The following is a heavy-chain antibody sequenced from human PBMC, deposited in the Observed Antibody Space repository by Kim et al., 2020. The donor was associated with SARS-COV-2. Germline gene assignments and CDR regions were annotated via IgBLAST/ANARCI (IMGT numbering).Heavy chain of an antibody. J-gene: IGHJ6*02. D-gene: IGHD5-12*01. CDR2: INAGNGNT. CDR1: GYTFTSYA. Sequence: ASVKVSCKASGYTFTSYAMHWVRQAPGQRLEWMGWINAGNGNTKYSQKFQGRVTITRDTSASTAYMELSSLRSEDAAVYYCARNSGYDYGYYYYYGMDVWGQGTTVTVSS. CDR3: ARNSGYDYGYYYYYGMDV. V-gene: IGHV1-3*01.